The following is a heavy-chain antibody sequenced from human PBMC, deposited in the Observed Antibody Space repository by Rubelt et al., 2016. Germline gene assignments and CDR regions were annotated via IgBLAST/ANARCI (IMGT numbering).Heavy chain of an antibody. V-gene: IGHV3-48*02. Sequence: EVQLVESGGGSVQPGGSLRLSCVASGFTFSSYSMNWVRQTPGKRLEWISYISSVSSVRDYADSVRGRFTISRDNVKNSLYLEMKRLRDEDTAVYYCVRDGGDGYNWAFDSWGQGTMAAVSS. CDR2: ISSVSSVR. CDR1: GFTFSSYS. D-gene: IGHD5-24*01. J-gene: IGHJ3*02. CDR3: VRDGGDGYNWAFDS.